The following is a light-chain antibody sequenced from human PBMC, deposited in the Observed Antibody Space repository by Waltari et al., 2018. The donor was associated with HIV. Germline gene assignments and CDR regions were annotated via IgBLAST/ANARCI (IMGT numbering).Light chain of an antibody. CDR2: WAS. CDR3: QQYYSTPWT. CDR1: QRLLYRSTNKDY. J-gene: IGKJ1*01. Sequence: DIVMTQSPDSLAVSLGERDTINCKSTQRLLYRSTNKDYVAWYQQKPGQPPKLLIYWASIRESGVPDRFSGSGSGTDFTLTISNLQAEDVAVYYCQQYYSTPWTFGQGTKVEIK. V-gene: IGKV4-1*01.